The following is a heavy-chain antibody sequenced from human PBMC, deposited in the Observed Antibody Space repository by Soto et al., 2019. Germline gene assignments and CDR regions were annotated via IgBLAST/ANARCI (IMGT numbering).Heavy chain of an antibody. CDR1: GFTFSTYS. J-gene: IGHJ6*02. V-gene: IGHV3-30-3*01. D-gene: IGHD1-7*01. Sequence: GGSLRLSCAASGFTFSTYSMHWVRQAPGRGLEWVALMSYDATSKYYTDSVKGRFTVSRDNSENTLYLQMDTLRDEDTAVYFCARGRGITGTKTFYYGLGVWGQGTTVTVSS. CDR2: MSYDATSK. CDR3: ARGRGITGTKTFYYGLGV.